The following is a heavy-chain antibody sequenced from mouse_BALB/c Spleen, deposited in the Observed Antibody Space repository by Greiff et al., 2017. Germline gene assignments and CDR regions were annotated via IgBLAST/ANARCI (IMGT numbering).Heavy chain of an antibody. CDR2: IHYSGST. CDR1: GYSITSGYS. V-gene: IGHV3-1*02. CDR3: ARGELRLPFAY. D-gene: IGHD1-2*01. J-gene: IGHJ3*01. Sequence: EVKLQESGPDLVEPSQSLSLTCTVTGYSITSGYSWHWIRQFPGNKLEWMGYIHYSGSTNYNPSLKSRISITRDTSKNQFFLQLNSVTTEDTATYYCARGELRLPFAYWGQGTLVTVSA.